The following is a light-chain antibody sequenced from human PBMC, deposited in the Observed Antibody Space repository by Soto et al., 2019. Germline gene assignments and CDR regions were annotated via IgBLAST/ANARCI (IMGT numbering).Light chain of an antibody. J-gene: IGKJ2*01. V-gene: IGKV1-39*01. CDR2: AAS. CDR3: QQSYSTPHT. Sequence: DIPMTQSPSSLSASVGDSVTITCRASQSISSYLNWYQQKPGKAPKLLISAASSLQSGVPSRFSGSGSGTEFTLTISSLQPEDFATYYCQQSYSTPHTFGQGTKLEIK. CDR1: QSISSY.